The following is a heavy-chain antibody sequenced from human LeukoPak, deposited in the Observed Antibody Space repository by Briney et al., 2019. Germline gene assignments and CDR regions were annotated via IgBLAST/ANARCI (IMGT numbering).Heavy chain of an antibody. CDR3: AREGWSTTIFDYMDV. D-gene: IGHD3-3*01. Sequence: GGSLRLSCAASGFTFSSYSMNWVRQAPGKGLEWVSSISSSSSYIYYADSVKGRFTISRDNAKNSLYLQMNSLRAEDTAVYYCAREGWSTTIFDYMDVWGKGTTVTVSS. CDR1: GFTFSSYS. CDR2: ISSSSSYI. V-gene: IGHV3-21*01. J-gene: IGHJ6*03.